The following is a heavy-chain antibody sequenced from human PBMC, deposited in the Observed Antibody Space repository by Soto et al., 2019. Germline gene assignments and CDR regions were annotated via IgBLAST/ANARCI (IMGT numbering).Heavy chain of an antibody. CDR3: ARDKDREQLGGNYYYALDV. Sequence: QVQLVQSGAEVKKPGSSVKVSCKASGDTFSSFAISWVRQAPGQGLEWMGGIIPIFRTPKYAQKSQGRVTMTADEPTSTAYMELSSLRPEDTAVYYCARDKDREQLGGNYYYALDVWCQGTTVIVSS. CDR1: GDTFSSFA. V-gene: IGHV1-69*12. J-gene: IGHJ6*02. D-gene: IGHD1-1*01. CDR2: IIPIFRTP.